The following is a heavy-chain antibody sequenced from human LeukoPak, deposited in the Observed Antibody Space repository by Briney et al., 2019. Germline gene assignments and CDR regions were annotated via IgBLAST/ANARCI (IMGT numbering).Heavy chain of an antibody. CDR2: INSDGSST. D-gene: IGHD2-15*01. V-gene: IGHV3-74*01. J-gene: IGHJ4*02. CDR1: GFTFSSYW. Sequence: GGSLRLSCAASGFTFSSYWMHWVRQVPGKGPVWVSRINSDGSSTSYADSVKGRFTISRDNAKNTLYLQMNSLRAEDTAVYYCARAPRCSGGSCPTYYFDYWGQGTLVTVSS. CDR3: ARAPRCSGGSCPTYYFDY.